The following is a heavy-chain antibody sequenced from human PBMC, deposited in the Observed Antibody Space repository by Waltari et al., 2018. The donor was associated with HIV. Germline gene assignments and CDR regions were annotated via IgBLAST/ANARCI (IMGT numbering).Heavy chain of an antibody. CDR2: MSYSGST. CDR3: ARSFSGYSNYFDP. V-gene: IGHV4-39*01. J-gene: IGHJ5*02. D-gene: IGHD4-4*01. Sequence: QLQLQESGPGLVKSSETLSLTCTVSGGSMTSSSYYSGGIRQPPGKGLEWIGSMSYSGSTHNNASLRSRLTISVDTSKNQFSLKLTSVTAADTAMYYCARSFSGYSNYFDPWGQGTLVTVSS. CDR1: GGSMTSSSYY.